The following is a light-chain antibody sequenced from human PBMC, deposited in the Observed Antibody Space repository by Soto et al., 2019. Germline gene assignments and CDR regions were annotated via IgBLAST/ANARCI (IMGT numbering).Light chain of an antibody. CDR1: QSVSSY. V-gene: IGKV3-11*01. CDR2: DAS. CDR3: QRRNNWPTT. J-gene: IGKJ5*01. Sequence: EIVLTQSPATLSLSPGERATLSCRASQSVSSYVAWYQQKPGQAPRLLIYDASNRATGIPARFSGSGSGTDFLLTSSREEDEDFAVYCYQRRNNWPTTFGPGTRLEIK.